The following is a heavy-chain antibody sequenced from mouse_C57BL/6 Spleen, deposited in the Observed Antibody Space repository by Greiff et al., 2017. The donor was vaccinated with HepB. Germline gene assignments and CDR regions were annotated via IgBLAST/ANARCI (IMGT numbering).Heavy chain of an antibody. J-gene: IGHJ2*01. Sequence: VQLQQSGAELVKPGASVKLSCTASGFNIKDYYMHWVKQRTEQGLEWIGRIDPEDGETKYAPKFQGKATITADTSSNTAYLQRSSLTSEDTAVYYCARTTVVATGENYFDYWGQGTTLTVSS. CDR3: ARTTVVATGENYFDY. V-gene: IGHV14-2*01. D-gene: IGHD1-1*01. CDR2: IDPEDGET. CDR1: GFNIKDYY.